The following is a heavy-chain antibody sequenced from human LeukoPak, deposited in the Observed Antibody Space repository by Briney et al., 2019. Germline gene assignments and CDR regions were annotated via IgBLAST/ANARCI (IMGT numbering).Heavy chain of an antibody. Sequence: GSLRLSCAASGFTFSTSWMSWVRQAPGKGLEWVANIRQDGSEEYYVDSVKGRFTISRDNAKNSLYLQMNSLRAEDSAVYYCARIAALYFYYMVVWGKGTTVTVSS. CDR1: GFTFSTSW. CDR3: ARIAALYFYYMVV. V-gene: IGHV3-7*01. J-gene: IGHJ6*03. CDR2: IRQDGSEE. D-gene: IGHD6-13*01.